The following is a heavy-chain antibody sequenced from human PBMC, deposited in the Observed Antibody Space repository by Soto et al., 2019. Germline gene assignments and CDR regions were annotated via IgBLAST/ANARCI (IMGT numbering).Heavy chain of an antibody. CDR1: GFTFDDYG. CDR2: ISWNSGSI. CDR3: SKDLHGANSVVDY. J-gene: IGHJ4*02. V-gene: IGHV3-9*01. Sequence: EVQLVESGGGLVQPGWSLRLSCAASGFTFDDYGMHWVRQPPGKGLEGVSSISWNSGSIGYADSVKGRFTISRDNAKNSLYLQMNSLRVEDTALYYCSKDLHGANSVVDYWGQGTLVTVSS. D-gene: IGHD4-17*01.